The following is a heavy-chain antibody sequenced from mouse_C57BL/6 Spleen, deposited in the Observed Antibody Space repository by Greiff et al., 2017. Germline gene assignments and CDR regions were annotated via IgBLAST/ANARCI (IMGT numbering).Heavy chain of an antibody. CDR1: GYAFSSYW. J-gene: IGHJ1*03. V-gene: IGHV1-80*01. Sequence: QVQLKQSGAELVKPGASVKISCKASGYAFSSYWMNWVKQRPGKGLEWIGQIYPGDGDTNYNGKFKGKATLTADKSSSTAYMQLSSLTSEDSAVYFCARGGFITTPYFDVWGTGTTVTVSS. CDR2: IYPGDGDT. D-gene: IGHD1-1*01. CDR3: ARGGFITTPYFDV.